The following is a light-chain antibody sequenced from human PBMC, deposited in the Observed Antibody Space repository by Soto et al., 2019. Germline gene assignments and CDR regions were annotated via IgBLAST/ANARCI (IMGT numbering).Light chain of an antibody. CDR1: SAKLGNYY. CDR3: GTWDSNLCIFV. CDR2: ENA. Sequence: QSSLRQPLSVSAAPGQKATMSCFGGSAKLGNYYVFWHQQLPATAPKPLTYENAKRPSRITDRFSSCKSGASTTLGITRRQTGYEADYYCGTWDSNLCIFVFGAGATV. V-gene: IGLV1-51*02. J-gene: IGLJ1*01.